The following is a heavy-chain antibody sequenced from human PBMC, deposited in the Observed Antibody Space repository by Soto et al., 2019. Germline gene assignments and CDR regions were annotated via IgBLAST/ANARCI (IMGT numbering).Heavy chain of an antibody. Sequence: QITLKESGPTLVKPTQTLTLTCTFSGFSLSTSGVGVGWIRQPPGKALEWLALIYWNDDKRYSPSLKSRLTITKDTSKNQVVLTMTNMDPVDTATYYCAHTARDYGSGSYYNSFPNYWGQGTLVTVSS. V-gene: IGHV2-5*01. D-gene: IGHD3-10*01. CDR3: AHTARDYGSGSYYNSFPNY. J-gene: IGHJ4*02. CDR2: IYWNDDK. CDR1: GFSLSTSGVG.